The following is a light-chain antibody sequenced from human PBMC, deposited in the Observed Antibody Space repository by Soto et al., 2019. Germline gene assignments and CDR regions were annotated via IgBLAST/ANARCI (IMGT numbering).Light chain of an antibody. CDR1: QSVSSY. J-gene: IGKJ1*01. CDR2: QTS. V-gene: IGKV3-11*01. Sequence: EIVLTQSPATLSLSPGEGATLSCRASQSVSSYLAWYQQKPGQAPSLLIYQTSIRAAGIPARFSASGSGTDFTLTISDVQPEDFALYYCHQRQSWPRTFGQGTKVDIK. CDR3: HQRQSWPRT.